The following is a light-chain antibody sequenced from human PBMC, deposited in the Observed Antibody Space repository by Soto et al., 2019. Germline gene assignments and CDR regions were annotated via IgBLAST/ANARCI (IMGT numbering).Light chain of an antibody. CDR1: QSVSSN. V-gene: IGKV3-15*01. CDR2: GAS. J-gene: IGKJ5*01. CDR3: QQYNNWPPIT. Sequence: EIVMTQSPATLSVSPGERATLSCRASQSVSSNLAWYQQKPGQAPSLLIYGASTRTAGIPARFSGSGSWTEFTRTISSLQSEDFAVYYCQQYNNWPPITFGQGTRLEIK.